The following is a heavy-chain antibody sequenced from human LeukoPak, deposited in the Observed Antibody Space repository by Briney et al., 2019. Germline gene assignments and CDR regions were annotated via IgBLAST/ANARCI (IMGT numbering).Heavy chain of an antibody. CDR3: ARSGPGIAAALY. Sequence: AASVKVSCKASGYTFTGYYMHWVRQAPGQGLEWMGWINPNSGGTNYAQKFQGRVTMTRDTSISTACMELSRLRSDDTAVYYCARSGPGIAAALYWGQGTLVTVSS. D-gene: IGHD6-13*01. J-gene: IGHJ4*02. V-gene: IGHV1-2*02. CDR1: GYTFTGYY. CDR2: INPNSGGT.